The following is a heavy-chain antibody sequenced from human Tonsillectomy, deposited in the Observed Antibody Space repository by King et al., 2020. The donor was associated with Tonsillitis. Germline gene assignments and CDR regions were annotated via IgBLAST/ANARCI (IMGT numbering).Heavy chain of an antibody. CDR3: EKDLMTTVTSLNSAAIDH. CDR2: ASGSGGST. CDR1: GFTFSNYA. J-gene: IGHJ4*02. Sequence: EVQLVESGGGSVQPGGSLRLSCAASGFTFSNYAMNWVRQAPGKGLEWISGASGSGGSTYYADSVKGRFTASRDNSTNTLFLQMNSPRAEDTAVYYCEKDLMTTVTSLNSAAIDHWGQGPLVHVSS. D-gene: IGHD4-11*01. V-gene: IGHV3-23*04.